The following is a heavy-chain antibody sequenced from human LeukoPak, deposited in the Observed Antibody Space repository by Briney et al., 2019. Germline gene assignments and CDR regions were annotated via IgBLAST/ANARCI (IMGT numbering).Heavy chain of an antibody. CDR1: GFTFRSYW. V-gene: IGHV3-74*01. J-gene: IGHJ5*02. CDR2: INTDGSST. CDR3: ARDLDGYRSGNGA. Sequence: PGGSLRLTCGTSGFTFRSYWMHWVRQAPGKGLVWVSRINTDGSSTGYADSVKGRFTISRDNAKNTLYLQMNSLRVEDTAVYYCARDLDGYRSGNGAWGQGTLVTVSS. D-gene: IGHD5-12*01.